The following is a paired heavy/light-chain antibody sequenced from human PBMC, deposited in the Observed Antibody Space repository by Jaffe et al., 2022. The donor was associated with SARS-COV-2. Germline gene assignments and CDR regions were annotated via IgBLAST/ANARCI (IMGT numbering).Light chain of an antibody. J-gene: IGLJ2*01. Sequence: QSALTQPASVSGSPGQSITISCTGTSSDVGGYNYLSWYQQHPGKAPKLMIYDVSNRPSGVSNRFSGSKSGNTASLTISGLQAEDEADYYCGSYTSSSTLVVFGGGTKLTVL. V-gene: IGLV2-14*01. CDR1: SSDVGGYNY. CDR3: GSYTSSSTLVV. CDR2: DVS.
Heavy chain of an antibody. J-gene: IGHJ5*02. CDR2: IGTVGDT. D-gene: IGHD6-19*01. V-gene: IGHV3-13*01. CDR1: GFTFSRYD. CDR3: ARAGFGSGWDGGFDP. Sequence: EVQLVESGGGLIQPGGSLRLSCAASGFTFSRYDMHWVRQGTGKGLEWVSAIGTVGDTYYTGSVKGRFTISREDAKNSLYLQMNSLRAGDTAVYYCARAGFGSGWDGGFDPWGQGTLVTVSS.